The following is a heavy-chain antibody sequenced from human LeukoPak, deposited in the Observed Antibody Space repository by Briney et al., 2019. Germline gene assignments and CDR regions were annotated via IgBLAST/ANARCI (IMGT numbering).Heavy chain of an antibody. V-gene: IGHV4-34*01. CDR2: INHSEST. J-gene: IGHJ4*02. CDR1: GGSFSGYY. D-gene: IGHD5-18*01. CDR3: ARGASGIQRSYYFDY. Sequence: SETLSLTCAVYGGSFSGYYWSWIRQPPGKGLEWIGEINHSESTNYNPSLKSRVTISVDTSKNQFSLKLSSVTAADTAVYYCARGASGIQRSYYFDYWGQGTLVTVSS.